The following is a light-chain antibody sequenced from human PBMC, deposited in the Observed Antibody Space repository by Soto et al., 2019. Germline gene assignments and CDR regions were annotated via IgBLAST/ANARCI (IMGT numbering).Light chain of an antibody. Sequence: DVVMTQSPLSLPVTLGQPASISCKSSQSLVYSDGNKLLNWFQQRPGQSPRRLIYKVSNRDSGVPDRFSGSGSGTDFTLKISRVEAEDVGVYYCTQGTHWPPTFGQGTKV. V-gene: IGKV2-30*01. J-gene: IGKJ1*01. CDR3: TQGTHWPPT. CDR2: KVS. CDR1: QSLVYSDGNKL.